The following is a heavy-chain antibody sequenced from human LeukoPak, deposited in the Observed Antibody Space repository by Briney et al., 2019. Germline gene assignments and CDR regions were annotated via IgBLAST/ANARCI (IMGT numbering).Heavy chain of an antibody. CDR2: INHSGST. J-gene: IGHJ5*02. CDR1: GVSFSGYY. Sequence: PSETLSLTCAVYGVSFSGYYWSWIRQPPGKGLEWIGEINHSGSTNYNPSLKSRVTISVDTSKNQFSLKLSSVTAADTAVYYCARHIPLGYSRANWFDPWGQGTLVTVSS. D-gene: IGHD6-13*01. V-gene: IGHV4-34*01. CDR3: ARHIPLGYSRANWFDP.